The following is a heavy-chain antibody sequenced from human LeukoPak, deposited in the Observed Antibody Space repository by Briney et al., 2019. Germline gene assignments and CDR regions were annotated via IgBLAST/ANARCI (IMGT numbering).Heavy chain of an antibody. J-gene: IGHJ5*02. V-gene: IGHV4-39*01. CDR2: IFNSGST. CDR1: GGSISSSKYY. Sequence: PSETLSLTCTVSGGSISSSKYYWGWIRQPPGKGLEWIGTIFNSGSTHYNPSLKSRVTISVDTSQNQFSLKLSSVTAADTAVYYCARGLHKGFDPWGQGTLVTVSS. CDR3: ARGLHKGFDP.